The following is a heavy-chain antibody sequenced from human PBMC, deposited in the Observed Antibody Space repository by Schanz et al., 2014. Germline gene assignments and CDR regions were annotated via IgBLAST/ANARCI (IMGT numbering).Heavy chain of an antibody. CDR1: GFSLSSYN. J-gene: IGHJ4*02. CDR3: ASLYDREYFDY. V-gene: IGHV3-48*03. D-gene: IGHD2-8*01. CDR2: ISSGGSDT. Sequence: VQLVESGGGVVQPGRSLRLSCAASGFSLSSYNMNWVRQAPGKGPEWVSYISSGGSDTYYADSVQGRFTISRDNARNSLYLQMNSLRAEDTAVYYCASLYDREYFDYWGQGTLVTVSS.